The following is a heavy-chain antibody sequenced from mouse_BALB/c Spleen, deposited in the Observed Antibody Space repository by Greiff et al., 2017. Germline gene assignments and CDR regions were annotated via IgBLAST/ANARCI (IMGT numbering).Heavy chain of an antibody. CDR1: GFSLTSYG. J-gene: IGHJ3*01. CDR2: IWSGGST. D-gene: IGHD2-1*01. Sequence: QVQLKESGPGLVQPSQSLSITCTVSGFSLTSYGVHWVRQSPGKGLEWLGVIWSGGSTDYNAAFISRLSISKDNSKSQVFFKMNSLQANDTAIYYCASPIYYGNYAFADWGQGTLVTVSA. CDR3: ASPIYYGNYAFAD. V-gene: IGHV2-2*02.